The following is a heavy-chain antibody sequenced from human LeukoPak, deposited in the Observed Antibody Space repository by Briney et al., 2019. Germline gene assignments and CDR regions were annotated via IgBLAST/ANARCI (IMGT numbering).Heavy chain of an antibody. CDR3: ARGGVKVFDY. D-gene: IGHD3-16*01. V-gene: IGHV3-30-3*01. CDR2: ISCDGSNK. J-gene: IGHJ4*02. CDR1: GFTFSSYA. Sequence: PGGSLRLSCAASGFTFSSYAMHWVRQAPGKGLEWVAVISCDGSNKYYADSVKGRFTISRDNSKNTLYLQMNSLRAEDTAVYYCARGGVKVFDYWGQGTLVTVSS.